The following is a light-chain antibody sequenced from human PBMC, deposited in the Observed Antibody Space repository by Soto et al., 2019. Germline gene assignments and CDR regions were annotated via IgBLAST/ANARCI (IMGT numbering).Light chain of an antibody. Sequence: ESVLTQSSSPLTLSPGESAALSCSASQPVSSNFLAWYQQNPGQAPRLLIYGVSSRASGIPDRFFGSGSGTDFTLTINRLEPEDFAVYYCQQDANLPITFGQGTRLEIK. J-gene: IGKJ5*01. CDR1: QPVSSNF. CDR3: QQDANLPIT. CDR2: GVS. V-gene: IGKV3-20*01.